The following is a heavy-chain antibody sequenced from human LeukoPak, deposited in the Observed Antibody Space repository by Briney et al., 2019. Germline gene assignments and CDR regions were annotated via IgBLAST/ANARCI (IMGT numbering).Heavy chain of an antibody. J-gene: IGHJ3*02. CDR2: INTNTGNP. CDR3: ARDPGDYVWGSYRWGYAFDI. CDR1: GYTFTGYY. Sequence: ASVKVSCKASGYTFTGYYMHWVRQAPGQGLEWMGWINTNTGNPTYAQGFTGRFVFSLDTSVSTAYLQISSLKAEDTAVYYCARDPGDYVWGSYRWGYAFDIWGQGTMVTVSS. V-gene: IGHV7-4-1*02. D-gene: IGHD3-16*02.